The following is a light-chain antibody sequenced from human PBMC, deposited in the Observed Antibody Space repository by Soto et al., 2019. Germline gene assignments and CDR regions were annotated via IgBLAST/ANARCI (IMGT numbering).Light chain of an antibody. V-gene: IGKV1-5*03. CDR2: KAS. CDR3: QQYNSYLRT. J-gene: IGKJ1*01. Sequence: DIQMTKSPSTLSASVGDRVTITCRASQSISSWLAWYQQKPGKAPKLLIYKASSLESGVPSRFSGSGAGTDVTLTISSLQPDDFATYYCQQYNSYLRTFGQGTKVEIK. CDR1: QSISSW.